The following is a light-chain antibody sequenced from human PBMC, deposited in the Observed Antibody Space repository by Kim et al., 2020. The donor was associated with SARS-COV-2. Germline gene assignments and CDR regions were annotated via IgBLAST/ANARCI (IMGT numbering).Light chain of an antibody. V-gene: IGLV3-19*01. CDR2: GKN. CDR3: NSRDSRV. CDR1: SLRSYY. J-gene: IGLJ2*01. Sequence: SYELTQDPAVSVALGQTVRITCQGDSLRSYYASWYQQKPGQAPVLVIYGKNNRPSGIPDRFSGSSSGNTASLTITGAQAEDEADYYCNSRDSRVFGGGT.